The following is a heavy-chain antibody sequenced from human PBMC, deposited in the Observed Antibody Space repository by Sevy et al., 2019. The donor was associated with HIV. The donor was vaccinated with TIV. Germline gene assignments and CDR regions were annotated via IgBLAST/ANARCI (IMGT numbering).Heavy chain of an antibody. CDR3: AKAFGGYSSGWYYFDY. D-gene: IGHD6-19*01. J-gene: IGHJ4*02. V-gene: IGHV3-23*01. CDR1: GFTFSSYA. CDR2: ISGSGGST. Sequence: GGSLRLSCAASGFTFSSYAMSWVRQAPGKGLEWVSAISGSGGSTYYADSVKGRFTISRDNSKNTLYLQMNSLRAEDTAGYYGAKAFGGYSSGWYYFDYWGQGTLVTVSS.